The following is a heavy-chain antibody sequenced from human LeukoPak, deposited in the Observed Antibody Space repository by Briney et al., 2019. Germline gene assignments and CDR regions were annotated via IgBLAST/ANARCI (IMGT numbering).Heavy chain of an antibody. CDR2: IYYSGST. J-gene: IGHJ5*02. V-gene: IGHV4-39*07. D-gene: IGHD3-10*01. CDR1: GGSISNSYY. Sequence: SETLSLTCTVSGGSISNSYYWGWIRQPPGKGLEWIGSIYYSGSTYYNPSLKSRVTISVDTSKNQFSLKLNSVTAADTAVYYCASYGSGSYRFDPWGQGTLVTVSS. CDR3: ASYGSGSYRFDP.